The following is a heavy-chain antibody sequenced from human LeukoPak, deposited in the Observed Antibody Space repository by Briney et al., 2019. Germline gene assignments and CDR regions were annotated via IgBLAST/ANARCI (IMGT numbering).Heavy chain of an antibody. Sequence: PGGSLRLSCAAYGFTFSSYAMSWVRQAPGKGLEWVSVIICSGGSTHYTDPVNGRFTISRDNSKNTLYLQMNSLRAEDTAVYYCAKEDGPLPPSSGWPNWFDPWGQGTLVTVSS. V-gene: IGHV3-23*01. CDR3: AKEDGPLPPSSGWPNWFDP. J-gene: IGHJ5*02. D-gene: IGHD6-19*01. CDR2: IICSGGST. CDR1: GFTFSSYA.